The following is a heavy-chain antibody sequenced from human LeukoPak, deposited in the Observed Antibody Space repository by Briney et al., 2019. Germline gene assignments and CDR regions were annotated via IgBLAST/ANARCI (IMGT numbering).Heavy chain of an antibody. CDR1: GGSISSGGYY. V-gene: IGHV4-34*01. J-gene: IGHJ3*02. CDR2: INHSGST. CDR3: ARQGYHDYVWGSYEIDI. Sequence: SETLSLTCAVSGGSISSGGYYWSWIRQSPGKGLEWIGEINHSGSTNYNPSLKSRVTISIDTSKNQFSLKLSSVTAADTAVYYCARQGYHDYVWGSYEIDIWGQGTMVTVSS. D-gene: IGHD3-16*01.